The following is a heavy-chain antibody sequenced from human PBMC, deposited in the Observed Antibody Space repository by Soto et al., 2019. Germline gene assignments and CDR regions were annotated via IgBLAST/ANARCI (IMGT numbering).Heavy chain of an antibody. V-gene: IGHV1-69*01. CDR3: ARDSAAAAGDYYYGMDV. Sequence: QVQLVQSGAEVKKPGSSVKVSCKASGGTFSSYAISWVRQAPGQGLEWMGGIIPIFGTANYAQKFQGRVTITADESTSTAYMELSSLRSEDTAVYYCARDSAAAAGDYYYGMDVWGQGTTFTVSS. D-gene: IGHD6-13*01. J-gene: IGHJ6*02. CDR1: GGTFSSYA. CDR2: IIPIFGTA.